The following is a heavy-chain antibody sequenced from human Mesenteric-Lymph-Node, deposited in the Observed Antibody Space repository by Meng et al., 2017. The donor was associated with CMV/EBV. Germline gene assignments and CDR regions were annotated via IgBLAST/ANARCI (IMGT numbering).Heavy chain of an antibody. CDR2: ISSSGSTI. V-gene: IGHV3-11*01. CDR1: GFTFSDYY. CDR3: AIGALKYYFDY. D-gene: IGHD3-16*01. J-gene: IGHJ4*02. Sequence: GGSLRLSCAASGFTFSDYYMSWIRQAPGKGLEWDSYISSSGSTIYYADSVKGRFTISRDNAKNSLYLQMNSLRAEDTAVYYCAIGALKYYFDYWGQGTLVTVSS.